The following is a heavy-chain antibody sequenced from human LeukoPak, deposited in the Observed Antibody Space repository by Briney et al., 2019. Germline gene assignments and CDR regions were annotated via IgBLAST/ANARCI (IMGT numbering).Heavy chain of an antibody. CDR3: ARYFLRGFDY. J-gene: IGHJ4*02. CDR2: IYHTGSA. V-gene: IGHV4-38-2*01. CDR1: GYSFTSGHY. D-gene: IGHD3-9*01. Sequence: SETLSLTCSVSGYSFTSGHYWGWIRQPPGKGLEWIANIYHTGSAHYNPSLKSRVTISVDTSKNQFSLKLSSVTAADRAVYYCARYFLRGFDYWGQGALVTVSS.